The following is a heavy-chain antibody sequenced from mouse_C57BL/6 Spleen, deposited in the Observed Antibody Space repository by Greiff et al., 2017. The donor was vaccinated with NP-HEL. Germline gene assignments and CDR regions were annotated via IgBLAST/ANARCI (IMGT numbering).Heavy chain of an antibody. CDR2: IDPSDSYT. J-gene: IGHJ2*01. V-gene: IGHV1-50*01. CDR3: ARWGTTVVSDFDY. Sequence: QVQLQQPGAELVKPGASVKLSCKASGYTFTSYWMQWVKQRPGQGLEWIGEIDPSDSYTNYNQKFKGKATLTVDPSSSTAYMQLSSLTSEDSAVYYCARWGTTVVSDFDYWGQGTTLTVSS. D-gene: IGHD1-1*01. CDR1: GYTFTSYW.